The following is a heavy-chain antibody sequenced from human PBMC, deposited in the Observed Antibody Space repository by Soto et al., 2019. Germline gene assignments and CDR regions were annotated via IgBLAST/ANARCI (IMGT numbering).Heavy chain of an antibody. J-gene: IGHJ4*02. CDR1: GFTFSSYS. CDR2: ISSSSSYI. D-gene: IGHD1-1*01. V-gene: IGHV3-21*01. Sequence: EVQLVESGGGLVKPGGSLRLSCAAYGFTFSSYSMNWVRQAPGKGLEWVSSISSSSSYIYYADSVKGRFTISRDNAKNSLYLQMNSLRAEDTAVYYCARGPSTTGNYWGQGTLVTVSS. CDR3: ARGPSTTGNY.